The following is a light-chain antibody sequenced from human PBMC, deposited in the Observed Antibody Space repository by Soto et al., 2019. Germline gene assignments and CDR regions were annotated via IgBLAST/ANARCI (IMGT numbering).Light chain of an antibody. Sequence: IQLTQSPSSLSASVGDRVTISCRASHGIANFLALYQQKPGKATKLLNYGASTLQSGVPSSFSGRGSGTDFTLTISSLQPEDLATYDCQQLNSCPIPFGPGTKVDIK. CDR3: QQLNSCPIP. V-gene: IGKV1-9*01. CDR2: GAS. CDR1: HGIANF. J-gene: IGKJ3*01.